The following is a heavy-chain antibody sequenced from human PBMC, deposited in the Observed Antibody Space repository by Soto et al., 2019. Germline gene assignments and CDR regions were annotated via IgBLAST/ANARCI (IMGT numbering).Heavy chain of an antibody. CDR2: IIPIFGTA. CDR1: GGTYSSYA. Sequence: GASVKVSCKASGGTYSSYAISWVRQAPGQGLEWMGGIIPIFGTANYAQKFQGRVTITADESTSTAYMELSSLRSEDTAVYYCARDQNCSGGSCYSFGQDYYYYGMDVWGQGTTVTVSS. D-gene: IGHD2-15*01. V-gene: IGHV1-69*13. J-gene: IGHJ6*02. CDR3: ARDQNCSGGSCYSFGQDYYYYGMDV.